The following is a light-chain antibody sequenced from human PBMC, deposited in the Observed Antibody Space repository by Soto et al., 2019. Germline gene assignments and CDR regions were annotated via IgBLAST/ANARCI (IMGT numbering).Light chain of an antibody. Sequence: EIVMTQSPLTLSVSQGERATLSCRARQSVSVNLAWNQQRPGQAPRLLIYGASSRATGIPDRFSGSGSGTDFTLTISRLEPEDFAVYYCQQYGSSPELTFGGGTKVDI. J-gene: IGKJ4*01. CDR2: GAS. CDR3: QQYGSSPELT. CDR1: QSVSVN. V-gene: IGKV3-20*01.